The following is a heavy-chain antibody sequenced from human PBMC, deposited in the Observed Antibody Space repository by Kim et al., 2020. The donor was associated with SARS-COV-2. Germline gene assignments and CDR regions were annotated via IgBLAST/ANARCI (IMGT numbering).Heavy chain of an antibody. CDR3: ARHLSGSGAFYNVGY. CDR1: GVSISGDY. D-gene: IGHD3-10*01. J-gene: IGHJ4*02. V-gene: IGHV4-59*08. Sequence: SETLSLTCNVSGVSISGDYWSLIRQTPEKGLQWIASISYAGTMSYNPSLKSRVTISVDTSKNQVSLKLSSVTAAVTAMYYCARHLSGSGAFYNVGYWGQG. CDR2: ISYAGTM.